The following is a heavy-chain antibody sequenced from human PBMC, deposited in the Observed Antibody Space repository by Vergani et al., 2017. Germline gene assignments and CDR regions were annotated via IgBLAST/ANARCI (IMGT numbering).Heavy chain of an antibody. J-gene: IGHJ4*02. V-gene: IGHV3-30*02. Sequence: VQLVESGGGLVKRGGSLRLSCAASGFTFRSYSMNWVRQAPGKGLEWVAFIGYDGRIKYNVDSVKGRFTISRDTSKKTLSLQMRSLRADDTAVYYCAKDHAGVTGARDKYDSWGQGTLVTVSS. CDR2: IGYDGRIK. D-gene: IGHD3-10*01. CDR3: AKDHAGVTGARDKYDS. CDR1: GFTFRSYS.